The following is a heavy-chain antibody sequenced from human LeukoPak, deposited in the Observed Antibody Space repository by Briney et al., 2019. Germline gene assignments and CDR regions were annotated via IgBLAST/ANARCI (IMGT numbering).Heavy chain of an antibody. J-gene: IGHJ4*02. CDR2: IYYSGNT. V-gene: IGHV4-59*02. Sequence: SETLSLTCAVSGVSVRNYYWTWFRQSPGKGLEWIAYIYYSGNTKYNPSLKSRVTIFVDTSKNQFSLKLSSVTAADTAVYYCARVIAVAGTGGVDYWGQGTLVTVSS. D-gene: IGHD6-19*01. CDR3: ARVIAVAGTGGVDY. CDR1: GVSVRNYY.